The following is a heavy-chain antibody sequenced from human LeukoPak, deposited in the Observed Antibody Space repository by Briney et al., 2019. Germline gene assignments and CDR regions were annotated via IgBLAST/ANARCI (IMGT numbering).Heavy chain of an antibody. CDR2: ISYDGSNK. V-gene: IGHV3-30*04. CDR1: GFTFSSYA. CDR3: AKAPKVYSSSWTRAEYFQH. J-gene: IGHJ1*01. D-gene: IGHD6-13*01. Sequence: GGSLRLSCAASGFTFSSYAMHWVRQAPGKGLEWVAVISYDGSNKYYADSVKGRFTISRDNSKNTLYLQMNSLRAEDTAVYYCAKAPKVYSSSWTRAEYFQHWGQGTLVTVSS.